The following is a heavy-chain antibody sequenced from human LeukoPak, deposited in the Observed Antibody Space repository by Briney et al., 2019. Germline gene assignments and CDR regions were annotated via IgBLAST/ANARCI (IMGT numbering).Heavy chain of an antibody. J-gene: IGHJ4*02. CDR2: INTDGST. Sequence: PGGSLRLSCAASGFTFSNYWMHWVRHTPGKGLVWVSRINTDGSTSYADSVKGRFTISRDNAKNTLYLQMNSLRAEDTAVYYCARDLMVGSPFDSWGQGTLVTVSS. V-gene: IGHV3-74*01. CDR3: ARDLMVGSPFDS. CDR1: GFTFSNYW. D-gene: IGHD2-8*01.